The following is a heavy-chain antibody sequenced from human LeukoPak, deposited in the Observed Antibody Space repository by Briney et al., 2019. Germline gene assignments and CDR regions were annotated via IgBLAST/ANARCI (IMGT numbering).Heavy chain of an antibody. CDR3: AGGLEELGGFDY. Sequence: SETLSLTCTVSGGSISSGGYYWSWIRQHPGKGLEWIGYIYYSGSTNYNPSLKSRVTISVDTSKNQFSLKLSSVTAADTAVYYCAGGLEELGGFDYWGQGTLVTVSS. CDR2: IYYSGST. D-gene: IGHD1-26*01. J-gene: IGHJ4*02. CDR1: GGSISSGGYY. V-gene: IGHV4-61*08.